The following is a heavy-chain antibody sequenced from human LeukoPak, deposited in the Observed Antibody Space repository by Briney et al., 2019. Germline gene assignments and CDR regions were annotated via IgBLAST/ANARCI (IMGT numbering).Heavy chain of an antibody. J-gene: IGHJ6*03. CDR3: VRAHSGCEGDNYSLYMDV. Sequence: PSETLSLTCVVSRYSVSTTYYWGWIRQPPGKGLEWIGNVYYTGTTFYNPSLKSRVTISVDTSKNQFSLSLTSLTAADTAVYYCVRAHSGCEGDNYSLYMDVWAKGTTVTVSS. V-gene: IGHV4-38-2*01. CDR2: VYYTGTT. CDR1: RYSVSTTYY. D-gene: IGHD5-12*01.